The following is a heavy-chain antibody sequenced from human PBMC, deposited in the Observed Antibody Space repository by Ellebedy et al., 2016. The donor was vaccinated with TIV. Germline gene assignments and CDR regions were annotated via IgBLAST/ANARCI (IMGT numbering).Heavy chain of an antibody. CDR2: IYYSGST. Sequence: MPLETLSLTCNVSGGSISALTYHWGWVRQSPGKGLEWIGCIYYSGSTYNNPSLRSRVTMSVDTSKNQFSLNLTSVTAADTAMYYCARGSGWYEPFDLWGQGTLVTVSS. D-gene: IGHD6-19*01. V-gene: IGHV4-31*03. CDR1: GGSISALTYH. CDR3: ARGSGWYEPFDL. J-gene: IGHJ4*02.